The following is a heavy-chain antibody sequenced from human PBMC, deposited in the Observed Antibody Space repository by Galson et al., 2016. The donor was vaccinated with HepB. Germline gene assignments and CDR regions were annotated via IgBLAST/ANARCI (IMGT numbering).Heavy chain of an antibody. CDR3: ARRRGDGYISYYGMDV. Sequence: QSGAEVTKPGESLKISCQGFGYSFTNYWIGWVRQMPGKGLEWMGIIYPGDSDARYSPSFEGHVTISADKSISTAYLQWSSLKASDTATYYCARRRGDGYISYYGMDVWGQGTTVTVSS. CDR1: GYSFTNYW. J-gene: IGHJ6*02. CDR2: IYPGDSDA. D-gene: IGHD5-24*01. V-gene: IGHV5-51*01.